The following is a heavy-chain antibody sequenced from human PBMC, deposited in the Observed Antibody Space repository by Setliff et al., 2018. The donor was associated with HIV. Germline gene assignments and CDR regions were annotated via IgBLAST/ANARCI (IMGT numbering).Heavy chain of an antibody. CDR2: IWYDGRNI. CDR3: ARMTTGTNAFDY. V-gene: IGHV2-70*18. J-gene: IGHJ4*02. D-gene: IGHD4-17*01. Sequence: WVRQAPGKGLEWVALIWYDGRNIYYITSLKTRLTISKDTSKNQVVLTMTNMDPVDTATYYCARMTTGTNAFDYWGQGTLVTVSS.